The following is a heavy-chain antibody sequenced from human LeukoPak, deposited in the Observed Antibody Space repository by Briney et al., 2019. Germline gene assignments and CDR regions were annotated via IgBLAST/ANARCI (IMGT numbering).Heavy chain of an antibody. CDR1: GFTFDDYA. Sequence: GGSLRLSCAASGFTFDDYAMHWVRQAPVKGLEWVSGISWNSGSIGYADSVKGQFTISRDNAKNSLYLQMNSLRAEDTALYYCAKSSSGYYYEWFDPWGQGTLVTVSS. CDR3: AKSSSGYYYEWFDP. J-gene: IGHJ5*02. V-gene: IGHV3-9*01. D-gene: IGHD3-22*01. CDR2: ISWNSGSI.